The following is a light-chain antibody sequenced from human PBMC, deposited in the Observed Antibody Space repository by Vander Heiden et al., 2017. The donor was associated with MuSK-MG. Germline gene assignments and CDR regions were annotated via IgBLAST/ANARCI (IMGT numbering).Light chain of an antibody. V-gene: IGLV1-44*01. CDR3: AAWDDSLTGWV. CDR1: SSNIGSNS. CDR2: NNN. J-gene: IGLJ3*02. Sequence: QSVLTQPPSRSGTPGQRVTISCSVSSSNIGSNSVNWYQQFPGTAPNLLIYNNNQRPSGVPARFSASKSGTSASLAISGLQSEDEADYYCAAWDDSLTGWVFGGGTKLTVL.